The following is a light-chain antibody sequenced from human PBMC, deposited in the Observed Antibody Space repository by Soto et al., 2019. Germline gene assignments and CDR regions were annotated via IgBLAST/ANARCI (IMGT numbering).Light chain of an antibody. CDR2: EVS. CDR3: SSHTTYNPRV. V-gene: IGLV2-14*01. Sequence: QSALTQPASVSWSPGHSIAISCTGTISDVGAYNYVSWYQQHPGNAPKLIIHEVSNRPSGVSDRFSGSKSGNTASLTISGLQADDEADYYCSSHTTYNPRVFGTGTKVTVL. CDR1: ISDVGAYNY. J-gene: IGLJ1*01.